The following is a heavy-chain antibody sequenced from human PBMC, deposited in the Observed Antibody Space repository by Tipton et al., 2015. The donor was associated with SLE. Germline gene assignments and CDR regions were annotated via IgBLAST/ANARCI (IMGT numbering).Heavy chain of an antibody. CDR2: ISGSGGST. CDR1: GFTFNSYA. J-gene: IGHJ3*02. V-gene: IGHV3-23*01. CDR3: ATPSNGYGAFDI. D-gene: IGHD3-22*01. Sequence: GSLRLPCAASGFTFNSYAMSWVRQPPGKGLEWVSAISGSGGSTYYADSVKGRFTISRDNFKNTLYLQMNSLRAEDTAVYYCATPSNGYGAFDIWGQGTMVTASS.